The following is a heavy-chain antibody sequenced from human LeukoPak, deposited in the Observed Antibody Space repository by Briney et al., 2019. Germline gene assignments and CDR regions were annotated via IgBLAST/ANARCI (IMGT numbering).Heavy chain of an antibody. D-gene: IGHD2-15*01. Sequence: PGGSLRLSCAASGLTVNSNYMNWVRQAPGKGLQWVSVIYSGGTTYYADSVKGRFTISRDNSKNTLYLQMNSLRAEDTAVYYCARGGGGKFDYWGQGTLVTVSS. CDR1: GLTVNSNY. CDR3: ARGGGGKFDY. J-gene: IGHJ4*02. V-gene: IGHV3-53*01. CDR2: IYSGGTT.